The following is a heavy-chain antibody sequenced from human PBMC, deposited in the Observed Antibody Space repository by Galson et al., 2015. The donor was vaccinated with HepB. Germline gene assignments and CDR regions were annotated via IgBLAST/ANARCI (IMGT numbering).Heavy chain of an antibody. J-gene: IGHJ3*02. D-gene: IGHD3-16*01. CDR1: GFTFSSYS. Sequence: SLRLSCAASGFTFSSYSMNWVRQAPGKGLEWVSSISSSSSYIYYADSVKGRFTISRDNAKNSLYLQMNSLRAEHTAVYYCARRGLPVQAGGAFDIWGQGTMVTVSS. V-gene: IGHV3-21*01. CDR3: ARRGLPVQAGGAFDI. CDR2: ISSSSSYI.